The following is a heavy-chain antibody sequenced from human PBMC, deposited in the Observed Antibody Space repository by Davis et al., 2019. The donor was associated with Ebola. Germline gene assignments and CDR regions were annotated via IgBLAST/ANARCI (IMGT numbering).Heavy chain of an antibody. CDR2: VSSGGNT. V-gene: IGHV3-53*01. CDR1: GFSVSSDY. D-gene: IGHD6-19*01. Sequence: PSETLSLTCAASGFSVSSDYMSWVRQAPGKGLEWVSIVSSGGNTYYADSVKGRFTISRDNSKNTLSLQMNSLRAEDTAVYYCARGGSGSGWHYFDFWGQGTLVTVSS. CDR3: ARGGSGSGWHYFDF. J-gene: IGHJ4*02.